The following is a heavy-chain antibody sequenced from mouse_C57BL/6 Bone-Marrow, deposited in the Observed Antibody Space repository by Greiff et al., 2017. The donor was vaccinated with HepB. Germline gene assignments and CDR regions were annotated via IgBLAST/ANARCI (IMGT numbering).Heavy chain of an antibody. Sequence: EVKLMESGGGLVQPGGSLSLSCAASGFTFTDYYMSWVRQPPGKALEWLGFIRNKANGYTTEYSASVKGRFTISRDNSQSILYLQMNALRAEDSATYYCARDREYAMDYWGQGTSVTVSS. V-gene: IGHV7-3*01. J-gene: IGHJ4*01. CDR2: IRNKANGYTT. CDR3: ARDREYAMDY. CDR1: GFTFTDYY.